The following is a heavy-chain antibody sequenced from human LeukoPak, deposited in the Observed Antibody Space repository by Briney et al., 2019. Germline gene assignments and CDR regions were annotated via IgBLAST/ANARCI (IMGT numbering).Heavy chain of an antibody. J-gene: IGHJ4*02. Sequence: PGGSLRLSCVASGFTFSSYAMNWVRQAPGKGLEWVSGISGGDRTTYYSDSVQGRFTISRDNSKNTLFLQMNTLRAEDTAVYYCARDGGYYDFDNWGQGTLVTVSS. V-gene: IGHV3-23*01. CDR2: ISGGDRTT. CDR3: ARDGGYYDFDN. CDR1: GFTFSSYA. D-gene: IGHD1-26*01.